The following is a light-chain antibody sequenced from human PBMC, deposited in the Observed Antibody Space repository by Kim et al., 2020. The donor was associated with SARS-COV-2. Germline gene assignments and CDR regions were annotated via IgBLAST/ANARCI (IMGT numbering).Light chain of an antibody. J-gene: IGKJ1*01. V-gene: IGKV3-15*01. CDR1: QRVHNN. Sequence: EIVMTQSPGTLSVPPGERATLSCRASQRVHNNLAWYQQKPGQAPRLLIYGASTRATGIPVRFSGRGSGTEFTLTISSLQSEDSAIYYCQQYNNWHWTFGQGTKVDIK. CDR2: GAS. CDR3: QQYNNWHWT.